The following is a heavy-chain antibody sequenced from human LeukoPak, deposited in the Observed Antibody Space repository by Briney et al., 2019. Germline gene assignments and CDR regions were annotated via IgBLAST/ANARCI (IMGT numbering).Heavy chain of an antibody. V-gene: IGHV3-49*04. J-gene: IGHJ6*04. Sequence: GGSLRLSCTASGFTFGDYSMNWVRQAPGKGLEWVGFIRSKAYDGTTEYAASVKGRFTISRDDSKSIAYLQMNSLKTEDTAVYYCTRDGDTYYYGSGSPMDVWGKGTTVTISS. D-gene: IGHD3-10*01. CDR1: GFTFGDYS. CDR2: IRSKAYDGTT. CDR3: TRDGDTYYYGSGSPMDV.